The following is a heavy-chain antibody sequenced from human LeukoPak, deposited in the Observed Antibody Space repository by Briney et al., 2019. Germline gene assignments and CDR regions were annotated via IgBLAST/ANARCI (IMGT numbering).Heavy chain of an antibody. Sequence: SETLSLTCTVSGGSISSYYWSWIRQPPGKGLEWIGYIYYSGSTNYNPSLKSRVTISVDTSKNQFSLQLSSVTAADTAVYYCARGSYCSSTSCLLFDYWGQGTLVTVSS. CDR1: GGSISSYY. J-gene: IGHJ4*02. CDR3: ARGSYCSSTSCLLFDY. D-gene: IGHD2-2*01. V-gene: IGHV4-59*01. CDR2: IYYSGST.